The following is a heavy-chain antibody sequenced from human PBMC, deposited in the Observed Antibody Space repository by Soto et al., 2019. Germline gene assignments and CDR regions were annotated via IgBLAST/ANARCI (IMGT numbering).Heavy chain of an antibody. V-gene: IGHV4-34*01. J-gene: IGHJ5*02. Sequence: PSETLSLTCAVYGGSFSGYYWSWIRQPPGKGLEWIGEINHSGSTNYNPSLKSRVTISVDTSKNQFSLKLSSVTAADTAVYYCARGQRALLWFGEHLNWFDPWGQGTLVTVSS. CDR1: GGSFSGYY. CDR2: INHSGST. CDR3: ARGQRALLWFGEHLNWFDP. D-gene: IGHD3-10*01.